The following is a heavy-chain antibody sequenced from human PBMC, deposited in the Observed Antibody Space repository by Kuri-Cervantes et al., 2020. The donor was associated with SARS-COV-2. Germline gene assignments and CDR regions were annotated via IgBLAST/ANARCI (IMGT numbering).Heavy chain of an antibody. D-gene: IGHD5-18*01. CDR3: ARVSLTAMVP. CDR2: IKQDGSEK. CDR1: GFTFSNAW. V-gene: IGHV3-7*01. Sequence: GGSLRLSCAASGFTFSNAWMSWVRQAPGMGLEWVANIKQDGSEKYYVDSVKGRFTISRDNAKNSLYLQMNSLRAEDTAVYYCARVSLTAMVPWGQGTLVTVSS. J-gene: IGHJ5*02.